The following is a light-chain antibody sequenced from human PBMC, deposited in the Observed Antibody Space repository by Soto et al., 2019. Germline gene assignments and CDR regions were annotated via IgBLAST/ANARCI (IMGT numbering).Light chain of an antibody. CDR1: QSVSSSY. CDR3: QQSGT. Sequence: EIVLTQSPGTLSLSPGERATLSCRASQSVSSSYLAWYQQKPGQAPRLLIYGASSRATGIPGRFSGSGSGTDFTLTISRLEPEDFAVYYCQQSGTFGQGTKLEIK. V-gene: IGKV3-20*01. J-gene: IGKJ2*01. CDR2: GAS.